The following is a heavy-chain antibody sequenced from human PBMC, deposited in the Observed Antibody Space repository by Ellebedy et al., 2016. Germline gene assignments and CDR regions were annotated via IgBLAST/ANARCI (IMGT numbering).Heavy chain of an antibody. J-gene: IGHJ4*02. CDR2: IYYSGST. Sequence: SETLSLTXTVSRGSIYNTNYYWGWIRQSPVKGLEWIGSIYYSGSTDYNPSLKSRVTISIDTSKSQFSLKLSSVTAADTAVYYCARDPKGERVSDYWGQGTLVTVSS. V-gene: IGHV4-39*07. CDR1: RGSIYNTNYY. D-gene: IGHD1-1*01. CDR3: ARDPKGERVSDY.